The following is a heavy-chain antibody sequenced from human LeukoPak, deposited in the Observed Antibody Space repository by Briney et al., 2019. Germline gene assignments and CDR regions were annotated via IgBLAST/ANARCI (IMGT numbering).Heavy chain of an antibody. V-gene: IGHV1-69*04. CDR3: ARERYSSSSGFDP. D-gene: IGHD6-6*01. CDR2: IIPILGIA. Sequence: SVTVSCKASGNTFTSYGFSWVRQAPGQGLEWMGRIIPILGIANYAQKFQGRVTITADKSTSTAYMELSSLRSEDTAVYYCARERYSSSSGFDPWGQGTLVTVSS. CDR1: GNTFTSYG. J-gene: IGHJ5*02.